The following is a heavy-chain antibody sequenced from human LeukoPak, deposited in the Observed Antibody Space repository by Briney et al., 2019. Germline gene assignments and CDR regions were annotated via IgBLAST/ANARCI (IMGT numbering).Heavy chain of an antibody. J-gene: IGHJ3*02. CDR3: ARGSGNDAFDI. CDR1: GFTFSSYE. D-gene: IGHD2-15*01. Sequence: GGSLRLSCAASGFTFSSYEMNWVRQAPGKGLEWVSYISSSGSTIYYADSVEGRFTISRDNSKNTLYLQMNSLRAEDTALYYCARGSGNDAFDIWGQGTMVTVSS. V-gene: IGHV3-48*03. CDR2: ISSSGSTI.